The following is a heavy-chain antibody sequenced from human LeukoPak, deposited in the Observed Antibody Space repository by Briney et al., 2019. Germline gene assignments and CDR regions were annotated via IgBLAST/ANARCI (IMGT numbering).Heavy chain of an antibody. J-gene: IGHJ4*02. Sequence: ASVKVSCKACGYTFTGYYMHWVRQAPGQGLEWMGWINPNSGGTNYAQKCQGRVTMTTDTSIRTAYMELSRLRSDDTAVYYCARDLGYSSSSVYWGQGTLVTVSS. CDR2: INPNSGGT. CDR1: GYTFTGYY. D-gene: IGHD6-6*01. CDR3: ARDLGYSSSSVY. V-gene: IGHV1-2*02.